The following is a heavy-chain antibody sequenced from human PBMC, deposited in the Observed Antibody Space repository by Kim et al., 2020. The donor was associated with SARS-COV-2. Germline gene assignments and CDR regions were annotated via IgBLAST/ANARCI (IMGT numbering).Heavy chain of an antibody. Sequence: GGSLRLSCAASGFTFSSYSMNWVRQAPGKGLEWVSSISSSSSYIYYADSVKGRFTISRDNAKNSLYLQMNSLRAEDTAVYYCARDHYDSSGYYLARYYYYYGMDVWGQRTTVTVSS. CDR1: GFTFSSYS. CDR3: ARDHYDSSGYYLARYYYYYGMDV. CDR2: ISSSSSYI. D-gene: IGHD3-22*01. J-gene: IGHJ6*02. V-gene: IGHV3-21*01.